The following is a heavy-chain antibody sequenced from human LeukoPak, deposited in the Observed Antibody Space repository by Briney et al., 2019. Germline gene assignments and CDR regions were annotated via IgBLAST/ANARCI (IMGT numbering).Heavy chain of an antibody. D-gene: IGHD2-2*02. J-gene: IGHJ5*02. Sequence: GGSLRLSCAASGFTFSSYSMNWVRQAPGKGLEWVSSISSSSYIYYADSVEGRFTISRDNAKNSLYLQMNSLRAEDTAVYYCARGKDIVVVPAAIRSGYNWFDPWGQGTLVTVSS. CDR3: ARGKDIVVVPAAIRSGYNWFDP. CDR1: GFTFSSYS. V-gene: IGHV3-21*01. CDR2: ISSSSYI.